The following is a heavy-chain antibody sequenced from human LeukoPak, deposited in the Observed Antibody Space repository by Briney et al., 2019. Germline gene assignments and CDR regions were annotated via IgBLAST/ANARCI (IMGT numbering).Heavy chain of an antibody. V-gene: IGHV3-9*01. J-gene: IGHJ4*02. D-gene: IGHD5-18*01. Sequence: SLRLSCAASGFTFDDYAMHWVRQAPGKGLEWVSGISWNSGSIGYADSVKGRFTISRDNAKNSLYLQMNSLRAEDTALYYCAKEAAGYSYGFDYWGQGTLVTVSS. CDR2: ISWNSGSI. CDR1: GFTFDDYA. CDR3: AKEAAGYSYGFDY.